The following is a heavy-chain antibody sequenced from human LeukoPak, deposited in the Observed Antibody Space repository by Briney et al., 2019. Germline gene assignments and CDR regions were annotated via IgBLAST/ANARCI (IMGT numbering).Heavy chain of an antibody. V-gene: IGHV3-9*01. J-gene: IGHJ3*02. Sequence: SLRLSCAASGFTFDDYAMHWVRQTPGKGLEWVSGISWNSGSIGYADSVKGRFTISRDKAKNSLYLQMNSLRAEDTAVYYCASSGSGSSSDGSFDIWGQGTMVTVSS. D-gene: IGHD2-15*01. CDR3: ASSGSGSSSDGSFDI. CDR2: ISWNSGSI. CDR1: GFTFDDYA.